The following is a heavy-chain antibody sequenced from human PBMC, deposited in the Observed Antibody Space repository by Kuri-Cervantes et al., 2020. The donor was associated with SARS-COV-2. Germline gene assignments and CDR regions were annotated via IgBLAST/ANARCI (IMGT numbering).Heavy chain of an antibody. D-gene: IGHD3-22*01. V-gene: IGHV4-39*01. CDR1: GGSISSSSYY. CDR2: IYYSGST. Sequence: SETLSLTCTVSGGSISSSSYYWGWIRQPPGKGLEWIGSIYYSGSTYYNPSLKSRVTISVDTSKNQFSLKLSSVTAAGTAVYYCARRNYYYDSSGYYLAFDFWGQGTMVTVSS. J-gene: IGHJ3*01. CDR3: ARRNYYYDSSGYYLAFDF.